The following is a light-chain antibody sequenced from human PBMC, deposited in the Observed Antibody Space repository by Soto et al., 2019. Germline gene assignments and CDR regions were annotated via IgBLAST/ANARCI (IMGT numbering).Light chain of an antibody. CDR3: EQSYSTRWT. J-gene: IGKJ1*01. CDR1: QSISNY. CDR2: GAS. Sequence: DIQMTQSPSSLSASVGDRVTITCRASQSISNYLKWYQQKPGKAPKLLIYGASSLQSGVPSRFSGSGAGTDFTLTISSLQPEYFATYYCEQSYSTRWTFGQGTKVEIK. V-gene: IGKV1-39*01.